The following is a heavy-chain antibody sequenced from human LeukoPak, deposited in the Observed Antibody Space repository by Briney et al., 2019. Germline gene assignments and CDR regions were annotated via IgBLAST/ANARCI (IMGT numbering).Heavy chain of an antibody. CDR2: INPSGGST. Sequence: ASVKVPCKASGYTFTSYYMHWVRQAPGQGLEWMGIINPSGGSTSYAQKFQGRVTMTRDMSTSTVYMELSSLRSEDTAVYSCARDFFPGRNYYYSMDAWGKGTTVTVSS. CDR3: ARDFFPGRNYYYSMDA. D-gene: IGHD3-3*01. V-gene: IGHV1-46*01. CDR1: GYTFTSYY. J-gene: IGHJ6*03.